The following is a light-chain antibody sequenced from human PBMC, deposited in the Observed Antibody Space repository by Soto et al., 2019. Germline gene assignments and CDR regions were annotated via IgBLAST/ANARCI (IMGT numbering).Light chain of an antibody. Sequence: QSVLTQPPSASGTPGQRVTIPCSGSNSNIGSNALNWYQQLPGAAPKLLMYSTNQRSSGVPDRFSASKSGTSASRAIIGPQFGDESLYYCAAGDDTLSALVLGGGTKLPVL. CDR1: NSNIGSNA. V-gene: IGLV1-44*01. J-gene: IGLJ2*01. CDR2: STN. CDR3: AAGDDTLSALV.